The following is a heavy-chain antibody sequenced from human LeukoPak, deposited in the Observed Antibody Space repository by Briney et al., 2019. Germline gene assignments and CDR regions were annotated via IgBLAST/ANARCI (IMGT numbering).Heavy chain of an antibody. Sequence: SETLSLTCAVYGGSFSGYYWSWIRQPPGKGLEWIGEINHSGSTNYNPSLKSRVTISVDTSKNQFSLKLSSVTAADTAVYYCARVSVTGTTGLSPYYFDYWGQGTQVTVSS. CDR2: INHSGST. CDR1: GGSFSGYY. CDR3: ARVSVTGTTGLSPYYFDY. V-gene: IGHV4-34*01. D-gene: IGHD1-7*01. J-gene: IGHJ4*02.